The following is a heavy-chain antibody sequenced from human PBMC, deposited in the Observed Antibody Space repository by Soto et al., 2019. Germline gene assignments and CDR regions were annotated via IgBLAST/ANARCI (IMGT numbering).Heavy chain of an antibody. D-gene: IGHD5-12*01. CDR3: ANGGDRWLRIDY. J-gene: IGHJ4*02. CDR2: IANNGDYK. Sequence: PGGSLRLSCVASEFTFSTYGMLWVRQAPGKGLECVAVIANNGDYKYYADSVKGRFSISRDKSKNTLYLGMNRLSAEDTAVYYCANGGDRWLRIDYWGQGTPVTVSS. V-gene: IGHV3-30*18. CDR1: EFTFSTYG.